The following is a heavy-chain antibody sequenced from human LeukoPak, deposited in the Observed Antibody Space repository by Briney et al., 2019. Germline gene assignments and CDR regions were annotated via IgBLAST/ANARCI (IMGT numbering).Heavy chain of an antibody. J-gene: IGHJ4*02. CDR3: ARDTYYYGSGSYDY. V-gene: IGHV4-39*01. CDR2: IYYGGST. Sequence: SETLSLTCTVSGGSISSSSYYWGWIRQPPGKGLEWIGSIYYGGSTYYDPSLKSRVTISVDTSKNQFSLKLSSVTAADTAVYYCARDTYYYGSGSYDYWGQGTLVTVSS. D-gene: IGHD3-10*01. CDR1: GGSISSSSYY.